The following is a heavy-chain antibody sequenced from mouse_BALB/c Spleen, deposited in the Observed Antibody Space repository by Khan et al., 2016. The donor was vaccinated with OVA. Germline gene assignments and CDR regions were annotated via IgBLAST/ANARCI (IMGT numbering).Heavy chain of an antibody. CDR1: GYTFTNYG. J-gene: IGHJ4*01. Sequence: QIQLVQSGPELKKPGETVKISCKASGYTFTNYGMNWVKQTPGQGLKWMGWINTYTGEPTYVDDFKGRFAFSLETSASTAYLQINNLKNEDTATYFCARPPDLSYFMVYWGQGTSVTVSS. CDR3: ARPPDLSYFMVY. V-gene: IGHV9-3-1*01. CDR2: INTYTGEP.